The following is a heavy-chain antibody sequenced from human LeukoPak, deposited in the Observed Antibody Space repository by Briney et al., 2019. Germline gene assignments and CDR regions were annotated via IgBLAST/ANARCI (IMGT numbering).Heavy chain of an antibody. D-gene: IGHD2-15*01. J-gene: IGHJ6*02. V-gene: IGHV4-59*08. Sequence: SETLSLTCTVSGDSISSYYWSWIRQPPGKGLERIGHIDYSGSANYKPALKSLVTITVDTSKNQLSLSLSSVTAADTAVYDCARHEVVWKVGGAKYYFAMGVWGQGATVTASS. CDR1: GDSISSYY. CDR3: ARHEVVWKVGGAKYYFAMGV. CDR2: IDYSGSA.